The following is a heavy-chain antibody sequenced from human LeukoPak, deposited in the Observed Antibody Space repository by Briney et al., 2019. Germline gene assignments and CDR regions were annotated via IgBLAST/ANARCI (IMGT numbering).Heavy chain of an antibody. CDR1: GFTFSTYT. D-gene: IGHD6-13*01. Sequence: GGSLRLSCAASGFTFSTYTMNWVRQAPGKGLEWVSYISSSSSYTYYADSVKGRFTISRDNSKNTLYLQMNSLRAEDTAVYYCAKSWYLLAQADYWGQGTLVTVSS. CDR3: AKSWYLLAQADY. V-gene: IGHV3-21*04. CDR2: ISSSSSYT. J-gene: IGHJ4*02.